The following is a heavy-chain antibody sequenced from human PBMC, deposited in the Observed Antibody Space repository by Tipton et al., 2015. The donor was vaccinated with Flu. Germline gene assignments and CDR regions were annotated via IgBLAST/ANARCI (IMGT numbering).Heavy chain of an antibody. CDR3: ARVDYYDSSGYYPFDY. CDR1: GGSISSYY. V-gene: IGHV4-59*01. D-gene: IGHD3-22*01. Sequence: PGLVKPSETLSLTCTVSGGSISSYYWSWIRQPPGKGLEWIGYIYYSGSTNYNPSLKSRVTISVDTSKNQFSLKLSSVTAADTAVYYCARVDYYDSSGYYPFDYWGQGTLVTVSS. J-gene: IGHJ4*02. CDR2: IYYSGST.